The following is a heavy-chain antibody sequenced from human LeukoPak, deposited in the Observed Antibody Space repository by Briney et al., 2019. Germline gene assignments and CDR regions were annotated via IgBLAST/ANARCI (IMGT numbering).Heavy chain of an antibody. CDR3: ARGPRSHTNWFDP. CDR1: GYTFTSYD. J-gene: IGHJ5*02. CDR2: MNPNSGNT. Sequence: ASVEVSCKASGYTFTSYDINWVRQATGQGLEWMGWMNPNSGNTGYAQKFQGRVTITRNTSISTAYMELSSLRSEDTAVYYCARGPRSHTNWFDPWGQGTLVTVSS. V-gene: IGHV1-8*03.